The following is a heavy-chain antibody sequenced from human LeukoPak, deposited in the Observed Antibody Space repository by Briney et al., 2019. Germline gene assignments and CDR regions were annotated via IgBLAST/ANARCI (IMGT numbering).Heavy chain of an antibody. J-gene: IGHJ4*02. CDR2: ISWNRGSI. V-gene: IGHV3-9*03. CDR3: AKDGGWGSGSYFDY. Sequence: GGSLRLSCAASGFTFDDYAMHWVRQAPGKGLEWVSGISWNRGSIGYADSVKGRFTLSRDNAKHSLYLQMNRLRAEDMALYYCAKDGGWGSGSYFDYWGQGTLVTVS. CDR1: GFTFDDYA. D-gene: IGHD1-26*01.